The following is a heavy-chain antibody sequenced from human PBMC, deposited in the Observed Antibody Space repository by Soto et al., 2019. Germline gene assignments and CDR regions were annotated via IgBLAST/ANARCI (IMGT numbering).Heavy chain of an antibody. CDR3: ANQGPTQYYYYYYGMDV. CDR2: IRGSGGST. J-gene: IGHJ6*02. CDR1: GFTFSSYA. Sequence: GGSLRLSCAASGFTFSSYAMSWVRQAPGKGLEWVSAIRGSGGSTYYADSVKGRFTISRDNSKNTLYLQMNSLRAEDTAVYYCANQGPTQYYYYYYGMDVWGQGTTVTVSS. V-gene: IGHV3-23*01.